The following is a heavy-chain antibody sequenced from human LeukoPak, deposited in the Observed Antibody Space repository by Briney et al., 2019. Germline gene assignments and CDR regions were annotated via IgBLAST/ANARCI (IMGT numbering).Heavy chain of an antibody. Sequence: GGSLRLSCTASGFTFGDYALSWFRQAPGKGLEWAGFIRSKAYGGTTEYAASVKGRFTISRDDSKSIAYLQMNSLKTEDTAVYYCTRAGIVVVIGSIDYWGQGTLVTVSS. J-gene: IGHJ4*02. V-gene: IGHV3-49*03. D-gene: IGHD3-22*01. CDR3: TRAGIVVVIGSIDY. CDR1: GFTFGDYA. CDR2: IRSKAYGGTT.